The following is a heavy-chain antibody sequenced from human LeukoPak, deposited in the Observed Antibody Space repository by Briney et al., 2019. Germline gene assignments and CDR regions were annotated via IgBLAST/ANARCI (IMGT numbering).Heavy chain of an antibody. J-gene: IGHJ1*01. D-gene: IGHD4-17*01. Sequence: KASETLSLTCAVYGGSFSTYYWSWIRQPPGKGLEWIGEINHSGSTNYNPSLKSRVTISVDTSKNQFSLKLSSVTAADTAVYYCAKPGDPTVTTLLGYFQHWGQGTLVTVSS. CDR1: GGSFSTYY. V-gene: IGHV4-34*01. CDR3: AKPGDPTVTTLLGYFQH. CDR2: INHSGST.